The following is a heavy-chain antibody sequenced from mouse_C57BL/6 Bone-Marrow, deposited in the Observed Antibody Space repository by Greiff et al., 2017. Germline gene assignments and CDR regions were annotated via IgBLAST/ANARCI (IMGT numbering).Heavy chain of an antibody. J-gene: IGHJ4*01. Sequence: QVQLQQSGAELARPGASVKLSCKASGYTFTSYGISWVKQRTGQGLEWIGEIYPRSGNTYYNEKFKGKATLTADKSSSTAYMELRSLTSEDSAVYFCARDLYDGYYDAMDCWGQGTSVTVSS. CDR1: GYTFTSYG. CDR3: ARDLYDGYYDAMDC. CDR2: IYPRSGNT. V-gene: IGHV1-81*01. D-gene: IGHD2-3*01.